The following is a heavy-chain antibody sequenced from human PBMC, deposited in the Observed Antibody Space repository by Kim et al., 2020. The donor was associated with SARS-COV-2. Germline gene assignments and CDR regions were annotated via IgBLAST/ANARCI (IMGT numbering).Heavy chain of an antibody. CDR2: IKSKTDGGTT. CDR3: TILWFGEEQYYYYGMDV. CDR1: GFTFSNAS. V-gene: IGHV3-15*01. D-gene: IGHD3-10*01. J-gene: IGHJ6*02. Sequence: GGSLRLSCAASGFTFSNASMSWVRQAPGKGLEWVGRIKSKTDGGTTDYAAPVKGRFTISRDDSKNTLYLQMNSLKTEDTAVYYCTILWFGEEQYYYYGMDVWGQRPTVTVS.